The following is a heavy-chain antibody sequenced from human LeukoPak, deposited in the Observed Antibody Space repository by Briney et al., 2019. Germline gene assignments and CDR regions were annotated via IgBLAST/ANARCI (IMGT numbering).Heavy chain of an antibody. CDR1: GYSFSGHY. J-gene: IGHJ2*01. Sequence: SVKVSCKASGYSFSGHYMDWVRQAPGQGLEWVGWINPDSGDTNYAQKFQGRVTMTRDTSISTAYMELSSLRSDDTAVYYCARGGTLAGHWYFDLWGRGTQVAVSS. V-gene: IGHV1-2*02. D-gene: IGHD6-19*01. CDR3: ARGGTLAGHWYFDL. CDR2: INPDSGDT.